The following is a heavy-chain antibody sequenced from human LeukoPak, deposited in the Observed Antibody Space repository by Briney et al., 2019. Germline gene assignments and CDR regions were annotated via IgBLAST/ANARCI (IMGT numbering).Heavy chain of an antibody. Sequence: ASVKVSCKASGYTFTGYYMHWVRQAPGQGLEWMGWINPNSGGTNYAQKFQGRVTMTRDTSISTAYMELSRLRSDDTAVYYCARVGAITIFGVVPNYFDYWAREPWSPSPQ. CDR2: INPNSGGT. CDR3: ARVGAITIFGVVPNYFDY. D-gene: IGHD3-3*01. J-gene: IGHJ4*02. CDR1: GYTFTGYY. V-gene: IGHV1-2*02.